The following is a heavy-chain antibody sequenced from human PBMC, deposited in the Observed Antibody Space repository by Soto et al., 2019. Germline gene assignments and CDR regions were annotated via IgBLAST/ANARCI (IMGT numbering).Heavy chain of an antibody. V-gene: IGHV3-23*01. CDR2: ITNSGGST. CDR1: GFTFNNYA. D-gene: IGHD3-10*01. Sequence: GGSLRLSCAASGFTFNNYAMSWVRQAPGKGLEWISGITNSGGSTYYADSVLGRFTISRDNSKNTLYLQMNSLRAEDTAIYYCAKVRFGELLLLFDYWAQGSLVTVSS. J-gene: IGHJ4*02. CDR3: AKVRFGELLLLFDY.